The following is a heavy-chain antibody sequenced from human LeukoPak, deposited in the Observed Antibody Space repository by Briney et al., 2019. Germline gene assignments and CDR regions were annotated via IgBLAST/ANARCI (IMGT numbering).Heavy chain of an antibody. J-gene: IGHJ4*02. CDR2: INWNGGST. Sequence: GGLRLSCAASGFTFDGYGMSWVRQAPGRGLEWVSGINWNGGSTGYADSVKGRFTISRDNAKNPLYLQMNSLRAEDTALYYCARSGITWSGYGDFDYWGQGTLVTVSS. CDR1: GFTFDGYG. V-gene: IGHV3-20*04. D-gene: IGHD3-3*01. CDR3: ARSGITWSGYGDFDY.